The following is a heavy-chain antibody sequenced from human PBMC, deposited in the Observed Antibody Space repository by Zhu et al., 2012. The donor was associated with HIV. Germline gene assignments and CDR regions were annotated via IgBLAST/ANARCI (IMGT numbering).Heavy chain of an antibody. J-gene: IGHJ2*01. Sequence: QVQLQESGPGLVKPSETLSLTCTVSGGSISSSSYYWGWIRQPPGKGLEWIGSIYYSGSTYYNPSLKSRVTISVDTSKNQFSLKLSSVTAADTAVYYCARRTSSGGNLNWYFDLWGLAPWSLSPQ. V-gene: IGHV4-39*01. CDR2: IYYSGST. CDR1: GGSISSSSYY. CDR3: ARRTSSGGNLNWYFDL. D-gene: IGHD4-23*01.